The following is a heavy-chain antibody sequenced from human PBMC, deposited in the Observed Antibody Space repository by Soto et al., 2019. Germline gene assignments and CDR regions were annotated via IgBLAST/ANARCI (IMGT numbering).Heavy chain of an antibody. J-gene: IGHJ4*02. D-gene: IGHD3-22*01. CDR2: IIPIFDTP. Sequence: QVQLVQSGPEVKKPGSSVRVSCKASGGTFSTYALKWVRQAPGQGLEWMGGIIPIFDTPNYAQKFQGRITITADESTSTAYMELSSLRSGDTAVYYCARGGLETYKYDTSGYPFNFDYWSQGALVTVSS. CDR3: ARGGLETYKYDTSGYPFNFDY. CDR1: GGTFSTYA. V-gene: IGHV1-69*12.